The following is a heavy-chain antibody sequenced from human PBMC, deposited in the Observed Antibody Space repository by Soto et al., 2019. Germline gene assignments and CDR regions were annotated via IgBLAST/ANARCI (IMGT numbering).Heavy chain of an antibody. V-gene: IGHV4-59*01. CDR2: IHYNGNT. CDR3: AREGNLGRWIQPLDS. D-gene: IGHD2-2*03. Sequence: ETLSLTCTVSGDSIRSYSWSWIRQPPGKGLEWIGNIHYNGNTKYSPSLKSRVTMSVDTSKNHCSLRLISVTTADTAVYFCAREGNLGRWIQPLDSWGQGTLVTVSS. J-gene: IGHJ4*02. CDR1: GDSIRSYS.